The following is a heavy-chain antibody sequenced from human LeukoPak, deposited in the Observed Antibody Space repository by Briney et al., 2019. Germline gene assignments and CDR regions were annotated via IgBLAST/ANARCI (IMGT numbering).Heavy chain of an antibody. V-gene: IGHV3-15*01. CDR1: GLSISNDW. Sequence: PGGSLRLSCAASGLSISNDWMSWVRQAPGKGLEWVARVKSKSAGETTDYAACVKGTFTIARDDSKNTLYLQMNSLKTEHTAVYYCTLIQGWGSGSYYRDFWGQGTLVTVSS. D-gene: IGHD3-10*01. CDR3: TLIQGWGSGSYYRDF. J-gene: IGHJ4*02. CDR2: VKSKSAGETT.